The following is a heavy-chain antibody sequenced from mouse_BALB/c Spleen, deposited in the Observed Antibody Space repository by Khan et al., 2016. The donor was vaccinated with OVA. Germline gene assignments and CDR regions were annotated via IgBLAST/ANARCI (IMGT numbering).Heavy chain of an antibody. D-gene: IGHD2-10*02. Sequence: QVQLKESGTELVRPGASMKLSCKASSYTFTNYWINWVKQRPGQGLEWIGNIYPSASCTNYNQTIKDKATLTVDESSSTAYMQLSSPTAEDSAVGYCTREGRLQYYAIDYWGKGTAVTGSS. CDR2: IYPSASCT. J-gene: IGHJ4*01. CDR3: TREGRLQYYAIDY. CDR1: SYTFTNYW. V-gene: IGHV1-69*02.